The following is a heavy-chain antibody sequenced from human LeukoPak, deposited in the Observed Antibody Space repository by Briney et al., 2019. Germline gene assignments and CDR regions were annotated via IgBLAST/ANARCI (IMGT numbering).Heavy chain of an antibody. D-gene: IGHD3-10*01. V-gene: IGHV1-46*01. CDR2: INPSDGRT. CDR1: GYTFTSYY. CDR3: AREWGGYYLGSVSLGSDNWFDP. Sequence: ASVKVSCKASGYTFTSYYMHWVRQAPGQGLEWMGIINPSDGRTSYAQKFQGRVTMTRDTSTSTVYMELSSLRPEDTAVYYCAREWGGYYLGSVSLGSDNWFDPWGQGTLVTVSS. J-gene: IGHJ5*02.